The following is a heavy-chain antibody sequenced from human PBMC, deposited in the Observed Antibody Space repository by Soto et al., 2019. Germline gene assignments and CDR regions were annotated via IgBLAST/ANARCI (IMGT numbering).Heavy chain of an antibody. D-gene: IGHD3-10*01. CDR1: GFTFSSYS. V-gene: IGHV3-21*01. J-gene: IGHJ6*02. CDR2: ISSSSSYI. CDR3: AREGVQHGSGPYYYYGMDV. Sequence: ELQLVEAGGGLVKPGGSLSLSGAAYGFTFSSYSMNWVRQAPGKGLEWVSSISSSSSYIYYADSVKGRFTISRDNAKNSLYLQMNSLRAEDTAVYYCAREGVQHGSGPYYYYGMDVWGQGTTVTVSS.